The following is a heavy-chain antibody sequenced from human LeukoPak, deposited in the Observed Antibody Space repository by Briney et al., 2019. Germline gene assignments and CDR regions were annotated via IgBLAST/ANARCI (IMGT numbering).Heavy chain of an antibody. V-gene: IGHV3-30*18. D-gene: IGHD1-26*01. CDR1: EFTFSNYD. J-gene: IGHJ5*02. Sequence: GRSLRLSCAASEFTFSNYDMYWVRQAPGKGLEWVAVISYDGGNKFYADSVKSRFTISRDNSRNTLYLQMNSLRAEDTAVYYCAKAGINWFDPWGQGTLVTVSS. CDR2: ISYDGGNK. CDR3: AKAGINWFDP.